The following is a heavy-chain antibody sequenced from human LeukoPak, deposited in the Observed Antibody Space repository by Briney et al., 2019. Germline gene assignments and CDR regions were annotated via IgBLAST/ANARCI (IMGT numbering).Heavy chain of an antibody. J-gene: IGHJ4*02. D-gene: IGHD3-16*01. CDR1: GFTFSTYA. V-gene: IGHV3-64*04. CDR3: ANFGYRATFDY. CDR2: ISTKGDNT. Sequence: PGGSLRLSCVASGFTFSTYAMHWVRQAPGKEMQYVSAISTKGDNTYYANSVKGRFTISRDNSKNTLYLQMNSLRAEDTAVYYCANFGYRATFDYWGQGTLVTVSS.